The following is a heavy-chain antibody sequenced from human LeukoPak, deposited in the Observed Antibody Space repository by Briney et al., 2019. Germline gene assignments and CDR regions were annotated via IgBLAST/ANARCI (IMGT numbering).Heavy chain of an antibody. CDR3: ARDRGCSGGSCGGAFDI. V-gene: IGHV3-53*01. Sequence: PGGSLRLSCAASGFTVSSNYMSWVRQAPGKGLEWVSVIYSGGSTYYADSVKGRFTISRDNSKNTLYLQMNSLRAEDTAVYYRARDRGCSGGSCGGAFDIWGQGTMVTVSS. CDR2: IYSGGST. D-gene: IGHD2-15*01. CDR1: GFTVSSNY. J-gene: IGHJ3*02.